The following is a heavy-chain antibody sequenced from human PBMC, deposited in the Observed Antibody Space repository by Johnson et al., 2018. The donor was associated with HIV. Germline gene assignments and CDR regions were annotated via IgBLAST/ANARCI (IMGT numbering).Heavy chain of an antibody. CDR2: VWYDGSNK. J-gene: IGHJ3*02. CDR3: AKDRTNWGYDAFDI. CDR1: GFTFSSYG. Sequence: QEQLVESGGGVVQPGRSLRLSCAASGFTFSSYGMHWVRQAPGKGLEWVAGVWYDGSNKYYADSVKGRFTIFRDNSENTLFLQMNRLRAEDTDVYYCAKDRTNWGYDAFDIWGQGTMVTVSS. V-gene: IGHV3-33*06. D-gene: IGHD3-16*01.